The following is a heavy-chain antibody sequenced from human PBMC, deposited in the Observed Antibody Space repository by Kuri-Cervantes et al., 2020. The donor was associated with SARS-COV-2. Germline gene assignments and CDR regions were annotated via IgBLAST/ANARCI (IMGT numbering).Heavy chain of an antibody. Sequence: KISCKASGFTFTSSAMQWVRQARGQRLEWIGWIVVGSGNTNYAQKSQERVTITRDMSTSTAYMELSSLRSEDMAVYYCAAALIDAFDIWGQGTMVTVSS. CDR2: IVVGSGNT. J-gene: IGHJ3*02. V-gene: IGHV1-58*02. CDR3: AAALIDAFDI. CDR1: GFTFTSSA.